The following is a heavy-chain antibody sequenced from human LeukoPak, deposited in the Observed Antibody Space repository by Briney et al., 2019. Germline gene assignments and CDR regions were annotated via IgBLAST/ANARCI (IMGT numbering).Heavy chain of an antibody. D-gene: IGHD5-24*01. CDR1: GGSISSYY. CDR2: IYYSGST. J-gene: IGHJ4*02. Sequence: PSETLSLTCTVSGGSISSYYWSWIRQPPGKGLEWIGYIYYSGSTNYNPSLKSRVTISVDTSKNQFSLRLASVTAADTAVYYCARGDAYNMIDYWGQGTLVTVSS. CDR3: ARGDAYNMIDY. V-gene: IGHV4-59*08.